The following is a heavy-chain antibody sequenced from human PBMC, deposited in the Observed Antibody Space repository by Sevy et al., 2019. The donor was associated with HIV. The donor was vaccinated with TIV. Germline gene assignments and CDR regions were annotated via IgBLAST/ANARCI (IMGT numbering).Heavy chain of an antibody. CDR2: VDHSGGT. CDR3: ARGRSPKRLPLLYSGYDHMTAHFFDY. J-gene: IGHJ4*02. Sequence: SETLSLTCAVYGESVSSSYWTWIRQPPGGGLDWVGEVDHSGGTSYNPSLKSRATVSLGTSKRQFSLKLNSMTAADTAVYFCARGRSPKRLPLLYSGYDHMTAHFFDYWGQGALVTVSS. D-gene: IGHD5-12*01. V-gene: IGHV4-34*01. CDR1: GESVSSSY.